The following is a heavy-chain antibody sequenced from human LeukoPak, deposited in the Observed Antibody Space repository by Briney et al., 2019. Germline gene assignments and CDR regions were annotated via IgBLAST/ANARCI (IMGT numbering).Heavy chain of an antibody. V-gene: IGHV3-23*01. CDR3: AKVFHYDDFWSGYYLFDY. CDR1: GFTFSSYA. J-gene: IGHJ4*02. CDR2: ISGSGGST. D-gene: IGHD3-3*01. Sequence: GGSLRLSCAASGFTFSSYAMSWVRQAPGKGLEWVSAISGSGGSTYYADSVKGRFTISRDNSKNTLYLQMNSLRAEDTAEYYCAKVFHYDDFWSGYYLFDYWGQGTLVTVSS.